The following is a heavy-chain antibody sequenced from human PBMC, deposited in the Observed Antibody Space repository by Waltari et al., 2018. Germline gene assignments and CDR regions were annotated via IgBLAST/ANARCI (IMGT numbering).Heavy chain of an antibody. CDR1: GFTFSSYG. J-gene: IGHJ4*02. Sequence: QVQLVESGGGVVQPGRSLRLSCAASGFTFSSYGIHWVRQAPGTGLEWVAVISYDGSNKYYADSVKGRFTISRDNSKNTLYLQMNSLRAEDTAVYYCAKDRVGATQGLFDYWGQGTLVTVSS. CDR2: ISYDGSNK. V-gene: IGHV3-30*18. CDR3: AKDRVGATQGLFDY. D-gene: IGHD1-26*01.